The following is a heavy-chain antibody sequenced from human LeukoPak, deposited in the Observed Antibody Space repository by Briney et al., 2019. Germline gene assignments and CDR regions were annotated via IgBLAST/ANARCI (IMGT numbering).Heavy chain of an antibody. CDR3: ARVFSIAARQGLDY. CDR1: GFTFSTYA. D-gene: IGHD6-6*01. Sequence: GGSLRLSCAASGFTFSTYAMSWVRQAPGKGLEWVAVISYDGSNKYYADSVKGRFTISRDNSKNTLYLQMNSLRAEDTAVYYCARVFSIAARQGLDYWGQGTLVTVSS. CDR2: ISYDGSNK. J-gene: IGHJ4*02. V-gene: IGHV3-30-3*01.